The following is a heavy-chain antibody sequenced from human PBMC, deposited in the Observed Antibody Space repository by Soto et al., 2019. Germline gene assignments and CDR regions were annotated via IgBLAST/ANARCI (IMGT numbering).Heavy chain of an antibody. D-gene: IGHD2-2*02. J-gene: IGHJ6*02. CDR3: ARGRVIVVVPAAILFSGRDV. V-gene: IGHV1-69*01. Sequence: VKVSCKASGGSFSGYGVSWVRQAPGQGPEWMGGIIPIFATRDYGQKFQYRVMFTVDESMRTVYMELSSLRSEDTAVYYCARGRVIVVVPAAILFSGRDVGGQGTTVTVS. CDR1: GGSFSGYG. CDR2: IIPIFATR.